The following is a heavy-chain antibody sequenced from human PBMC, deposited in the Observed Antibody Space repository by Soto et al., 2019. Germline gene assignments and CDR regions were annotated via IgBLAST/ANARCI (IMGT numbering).Heavy chain of an antibody. J-gene: IGHJ3*02. CDR3: ERGGSNDWQVAFDI. D-gene: IGHD3-9*01. V-gene: IGHV4-34*01. Sequence: QLQQWGAGLLKPSETLSLTCVVSGGSFSTYYYNWIRQSPGKGLEWIGEINHSGSNNYSPSLKSRVTMSLDTSKKQFSLKLTSVTAADTAVYYCERGGSNDWQVAFDIWGQGTMVTVSS. CDR2: INHSGSN. CDR1: GGSFSTYY.